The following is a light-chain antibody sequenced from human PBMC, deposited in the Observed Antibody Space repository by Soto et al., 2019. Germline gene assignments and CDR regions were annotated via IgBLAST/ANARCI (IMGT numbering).Light chain of an antibody. CDR3: VTWDGNLSAGV. V-gene: IGLV1-51*02. CDR1: SSNIENNY. CDR2: EDN. Sequence: QSVLTQPPSVSAAPGQTVTISCSGGSSNIENNYVSWYQHFPGTAPTLLIYEDNNRPSWIPDRFSGSKSGTSATLGITGLQTGDEADYYCVTWDGNLSAGVFGGGTKLTVL. J-gene: IGLJ2*01.